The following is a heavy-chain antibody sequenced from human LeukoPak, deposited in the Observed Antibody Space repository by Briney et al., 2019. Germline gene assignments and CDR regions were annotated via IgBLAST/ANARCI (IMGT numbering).Heavy chain of an antibody. V-gene: IGHV4-39*02. CDR1: GGSITSSSYY. J-gene: IGHJ4*02. Sequence: SETLSLTCSVSGGSITSSSYYWGWIRQPPEKGLEWIGSIYYTGGTYYSPSLKSRVTISVDTSKNQFSLKLSSVTAADTAVYYCARDRAFGVDFDYWGQGTLVTVSS. CDR2: IYYTGGT. CDR3: ARDRAFGVDFDY. D-gene: IGHD3-16*01.